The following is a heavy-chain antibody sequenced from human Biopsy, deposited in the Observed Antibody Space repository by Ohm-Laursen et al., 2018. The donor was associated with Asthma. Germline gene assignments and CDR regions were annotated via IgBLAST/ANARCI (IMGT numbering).Heavy chain of an antibody. CDR1: GFTFSNYA. CDR2: VSSDGHNK. CDR3: ARQSGQDYGDSSGFDI. J-gene: IGHJ3*02. D-gene: IGHD3-22*01. Sequence: SLRLSCAAPGFTFSNYAMTWVRQGPGKGLEWVALVSSDGHNKYYEDSVKGRFTISRDNSRNRLYLQINRLTVEDSAVYFCARQSGQDYGDSSGFDIWGQGTKVAVSS. V-gene: IGHV3-30*03.